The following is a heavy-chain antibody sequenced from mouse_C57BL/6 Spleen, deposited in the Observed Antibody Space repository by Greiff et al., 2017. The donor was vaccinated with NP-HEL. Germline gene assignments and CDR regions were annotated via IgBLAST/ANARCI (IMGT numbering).Heavy chain of an antibody. CDR1: GFTFSSYG. J-gene: IGHJ2*01. CDR3: ARQDYYGSSYDYFDD. D-gene: IGHD1-1*01. Sequence: EVKLQESGGDLVKPGGSLKLSCAASGFTFSSYGMSWVRQTPDKRLEWVATISSGGSYTYYPASVKGRFTISRDNAKNTLYLQMSSLKSEDTAMYYCARQDYYGSSYDYFDDWGQGTTLTVSS. CDR2: ISSGGSYT. V-gene: IGHV5-6*01.